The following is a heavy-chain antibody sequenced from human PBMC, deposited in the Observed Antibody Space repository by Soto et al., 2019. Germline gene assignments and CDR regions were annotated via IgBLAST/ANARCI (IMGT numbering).Heavy chain of an antibody. CDR3: ARGRYYGSGVYYYYGMDV. V-gene: IGHV1-2*04. CDR1: GYTFTGYY. CDR2: INPNSGGT. Sequence: ASVKVSCKASGYTFTGYYMHWVRQAPGQGLEWIGWINPNSGGTNYAQKFQGWVTMTRDTSISTAYMELSRLRSDDTAVYYCARGRYYGSGVYYYYGMDVWGQGTTVTVSS. D-gene: IGHD3-10*01. J-gene: IGHJ6*02.